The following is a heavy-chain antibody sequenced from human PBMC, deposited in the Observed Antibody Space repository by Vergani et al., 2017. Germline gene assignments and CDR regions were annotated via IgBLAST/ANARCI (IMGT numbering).Heavy chain of an antibody. V-gene: IGHV4-38-2*01. J-gene: IGHJ6*02. Sequence: QVQLQESGPGLVKPSETLTITCDVSDSSIMTNPYWGWFRQSPGKGLEWIGCIHHSGDTHYNSSLKSRVSISIVSSSKFSLSLTSVTAADTAIYYCVRHRGSWGFFPSSYFYGMDVWGHGTTVTVSS. D-gene: IGHD3-10*01. CDR3: VRHRGSWGFFPSSYFYGMDV. CDR2: IHHSGDT. CDR1: DSSIMTNPY.